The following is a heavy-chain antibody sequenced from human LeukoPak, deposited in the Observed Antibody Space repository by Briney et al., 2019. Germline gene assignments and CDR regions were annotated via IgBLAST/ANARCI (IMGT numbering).Heavy chain of an antibody. Sequence: GGSLRLSCAASGXTFSNYAMSWVRQAPGKGLEWVSGINWSGEKTSYADSVKGRFTISRDNSRNTLYLQTNSLRAEDTDIYYCAHVGSCTAGTWVPGGYWGRGALVTVSS. CDR1: GXTFSNYA. CDR2: INWSGEKT. V-gene: IGHV3-23*01. D-gene: IGHD1-1*01. J-gene: IGHJ4*02. CDR3: AHVGSCTAGTWVPGGY.